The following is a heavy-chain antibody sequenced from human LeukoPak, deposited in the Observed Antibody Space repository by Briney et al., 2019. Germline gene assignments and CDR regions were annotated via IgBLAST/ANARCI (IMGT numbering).Heavy chain of an antibody. J-gene: IGHJ4*02. V-gene: IGHV3-7*01. Sequence: PGGSLRLTCAASGFTFRSYWMGWVRQAPGKGLEWVANIKPDGTAEYYADSVRGRFTTSRDNANNFLYLQMNSLRGEDTAVYYCARDGGLHTNFDYWGQGTLVTVSS. CDR2: IKPDGTAE. CDR1: GFTFRSYW. CDR3: ARDGGLHTNFDY. D-gene: IGHD2-15*01.